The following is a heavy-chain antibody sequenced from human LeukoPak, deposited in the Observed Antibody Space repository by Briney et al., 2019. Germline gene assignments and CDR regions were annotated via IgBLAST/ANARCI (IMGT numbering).Heavy chain of an antibody. J-gene: IGHJ4*02. Sequence: SSETLSLTCAVYGGSFSGYYWSWIRQPPGKGLEWIGEINHSGSTNYNPSLKSRVTISVDTSKNQFSLKLSSVTAADTAVYYCAREGPVRGVHYWGQGTLVTVSS. V-gene: IGHV4-34*01. CDR3: AREGPVRGVHY. CDR1: GGSFSGYY. D-gene: IGHD3-10*01. CDR2: INHSGST.